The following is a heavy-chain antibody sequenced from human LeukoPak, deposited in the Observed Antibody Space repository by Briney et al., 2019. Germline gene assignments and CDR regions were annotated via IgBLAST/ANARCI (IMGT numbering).Heavy chain of an antibody. Sequence: GGSLRLSCAASGFTFSSYAMHWVRQAPGKGLEWVAVISYDGSNKYYADSVKGRFTISRDNSKNTLYLQMNSLKTEDTAVYYCTRGGALWFGDSDAFDIWGQGTMVTVSS. CDR2: ISYDGSNK. CDR3: TRGGALWFGDSDAFDI. J-gene: IGHJ3*02. D-gene: IGHD3-10*01. V-gene: IGHV3-30-3*01. CDR1: GFTFSSYA.